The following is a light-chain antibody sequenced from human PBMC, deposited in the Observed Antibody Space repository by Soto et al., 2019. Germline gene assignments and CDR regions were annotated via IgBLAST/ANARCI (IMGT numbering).Light chain of an antibody. Sequence: AIQLTQSPSSLSASVGDRVTITFRASQGISTLLAWYQQKPGKAPKVLIYESSLLQSGVPSRFSGSGSGTDFTLTISSLQPEDFATYYCQLFKSFPITFGQGTRLEI. V-gene: IGKV1-13*02. CDR1: QGISTL. CDR3: QLFKSFPIT. J-gene: IGKJ5*01. CDR2: ESS.